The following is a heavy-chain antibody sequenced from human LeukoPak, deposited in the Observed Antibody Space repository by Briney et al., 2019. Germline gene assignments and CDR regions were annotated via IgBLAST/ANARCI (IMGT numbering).Heavy chain of an antibody. CDR1: GFTFSSYT. J-gene: IGHJ4*02. CDR3: ARLTSPYDIGRHWGDSFGH. D-gene: IGHD7-27*01. Sequence: PGGSLRLSCAASGFTFSSYTMNWVRQAPGKGLEWVSSISTGSSYMYYADSVKGRFTISRDNAKNSLYLQMSSLRGEDTAVYYCARLTSPYDIGRHWGDSFGHWGQGTLVTVSS. CDR2: ISTGSSYM. V-gene: IGHV3-21*01.